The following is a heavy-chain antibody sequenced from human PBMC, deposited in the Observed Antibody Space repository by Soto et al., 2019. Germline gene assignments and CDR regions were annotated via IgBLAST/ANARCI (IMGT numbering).Heavy chain of an antibody. Sequence: SETLSLTCTVSGGSISSYYWSWIRQPPGKGLEWIGYIYYSGSTNYNPSLKSRVTISVDTSKNQFSLKLSSVTAADTAVYYCVRSFCDYANFDYWGQGTLVTVS. D-gene: IGHD4-17*01. J-gene: IGHJ4*02. CDR3: VRSFCDYANFDY. V-gene: IGHV4-59*08. CDR1: GGSISSYY. CDR2: IYYSGST.